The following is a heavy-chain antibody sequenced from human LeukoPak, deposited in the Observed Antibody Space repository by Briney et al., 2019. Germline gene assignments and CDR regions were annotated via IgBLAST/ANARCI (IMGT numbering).Heavy chain of an antibody. CDR2: ISSHSSYI. D-gene: IGHD5-18*01. J-gene: IGHJ4*02. CDR3: ARPRGGYSYGSPDY. Sequence: PGGSLRLSCAASGFTFSSYSMNWVRQAPGKGLEWVSSISSHSSYIYYSDSARGRFTISRDNAKNSLYLQMNSLRAEDTAVYFCARPRGGYSYGSPDYWGQGTLVTVSS. CDR1: GFTFSSYS. V-gene: IGHV3-21*01.